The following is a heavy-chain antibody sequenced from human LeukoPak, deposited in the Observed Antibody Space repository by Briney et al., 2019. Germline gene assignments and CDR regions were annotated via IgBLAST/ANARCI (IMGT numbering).Heavy chain of an antibody. CDR3: ARDSSMDV. Sequence: GGSLRPSFPPSGFTSVSFGITWFGQAPGKGLEWASSISSSSSYIYYADSVKGRFTISRDNAKNSLNLQMNSLRAEDTAVYYCARDSSMDVWGQGTTVTVSS. V-gene: IGHV3-21*01. CDR1: GFTSVSFG. J-gene: IGHJ6*02. CDR2: ISSSSSYI.